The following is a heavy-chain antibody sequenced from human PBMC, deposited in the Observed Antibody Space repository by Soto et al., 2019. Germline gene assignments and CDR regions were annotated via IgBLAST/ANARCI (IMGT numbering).Heavy chain of an antibody. CDR1: GFTFSSYA. CDR2: INSDGSST. D-gene: IGHD3-16*01. CDR3: ARSQESYDYIWGSVHHYYMDV. J-gene: IGHJ6*03. V-gene: IGHV3-74*01. Sequence: GGSLRLSCAASGFTFSSYAMSWVRQAPGKGLVWVSRINSDGSSTSYADSVKGRFTISRDNAKNTLYLQMNSLRAEDTAVYYCARSQESYDYIWGSVHHYYMDVWGKGTTVTVSS.